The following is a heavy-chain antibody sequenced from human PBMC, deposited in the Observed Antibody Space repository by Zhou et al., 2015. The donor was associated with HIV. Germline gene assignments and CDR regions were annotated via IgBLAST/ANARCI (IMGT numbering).Heavy chain of an antibody. CDR1: GGTFSSYA. CDR2: IIPIFGTA. V-gene: IGHV1-69*06. CDR3: ARGGPHIVVVTAGAFDI. J-gene: IGHJ3*02. D-gene: IGHD2-21*02. Sequence: QLQLVQSGAEVKKPGSSVKVSCKASGGTFSSYAISWVRQAPGQGLEWMGGIIPIFGTANYAQKFQGRVTITADKSTSTAYMELSSLRSEDTAVYYCARGGPHIVVVTAGAFDIWGQGDNGHRLF.